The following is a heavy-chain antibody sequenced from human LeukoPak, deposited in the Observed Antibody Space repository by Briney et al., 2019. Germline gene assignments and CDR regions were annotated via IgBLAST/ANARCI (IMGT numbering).Heavy chain of an antibody. V-gene: IGHV3-7*01. J-gene: IGHJ3*02. CDR2: IKQDGSEK. CDR1: GFTFSSYW. Sequence: GGSLRLSCAASGFTFSSYWMSWVRQAPGKGLEWVANIKQDGSEKYYVDSVKGRFTISRDNAKNSLYLQTNSLRAEDTAVYYCARAWSRITIFGVVKYTRLDAFDIWGQGTMVTVSS. CDR3: ARAWSRITIFGVVKYTRLDAFDI. D-gene: IGHD3-3*01.